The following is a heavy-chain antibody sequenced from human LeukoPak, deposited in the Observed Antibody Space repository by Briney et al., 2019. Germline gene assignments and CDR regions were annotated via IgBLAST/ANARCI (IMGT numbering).Heavy chain of an antibody. CDR2: ISGSGGST. V-gene: IGHV3-23*01. CDR1: GFTFSRYA. Sequence: GGSLRLSGAASGFTFSRYAMSWVRQATGKGLEWVSAISGSGGSTYYADSVKGRFTISRDNSKNTLYLQMNSLRAEDTAVYYCAKDNDGYETFDYWGQGTLVTVSS. D-gene: IGHD5-12*01. J-gene: IGHJ4*02. CDR3: AKDNDGYETFDY.